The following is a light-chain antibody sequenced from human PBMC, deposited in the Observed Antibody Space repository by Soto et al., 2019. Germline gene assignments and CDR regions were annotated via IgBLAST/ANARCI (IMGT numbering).Light chain of an antibody. J-gene: IGKJ1*01. CDR1: QTVRSDY. CDR3: QQYGGSPGT. Sequence: EIVLTQSPATLSVSTGESATLSCRASQTVRSDYLAWYRQSPGQPPRLLLFEASNRAPGIPDRFSGSGSGTDFTLTIRRLEPEDFAVYYCQQYGGSPGTFGQGTKVDIK. CDR2: EAS. V-gene: IGKV3-20*01.